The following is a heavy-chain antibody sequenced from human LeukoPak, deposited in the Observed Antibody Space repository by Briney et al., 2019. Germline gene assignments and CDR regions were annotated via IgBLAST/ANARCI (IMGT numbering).Heavy chain of an antibody. CDR1: RFTFSSYT. Sequence: GGSLRLSCAASRFTFSSYTMSWVRQAPGKGLEWVSTITTSDGNTYYADSVKGRFTVSRDNSKNTLFLQMNSLRAEDTAVYYCAKDGGLWVSAHWGDSWGRGTLVTVSS. CDR2: ITTSDGNT. V-gene: IGHV3-23*01. CDR3: AKDGGLWVSAHWGDS. D-gene: IGHD7-27*01. J-gene: IGHJ4*02.